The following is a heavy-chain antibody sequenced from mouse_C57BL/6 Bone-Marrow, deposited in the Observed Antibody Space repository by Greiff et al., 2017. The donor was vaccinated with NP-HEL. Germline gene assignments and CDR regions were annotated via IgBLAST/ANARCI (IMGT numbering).Heavy chain of an antibody. CDR1: GYTFTSYW. CDR3: ARRLKLGRGFAY. V-gene: IGHV1-59*01. Sequence: QVQLQQPGAELVRPGTSVKLSCKASGYTFTSYWMHWVKQRPGQGLEWIGVIDPSDSYTNYNQKFKGKATLTVDTSSSTAYMQLSSLTSEDSAVDYCARRLKLGRGFAYWGQGTLVTVSA. J-gene: IGHJ3*01. CDR2: IDPSDSYT. D-gene: IGHD2-12*01.